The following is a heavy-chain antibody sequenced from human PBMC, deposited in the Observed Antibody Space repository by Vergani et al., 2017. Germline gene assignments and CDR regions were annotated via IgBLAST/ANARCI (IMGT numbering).Heavy chain of an antibody. V-gene: IGHV4-30-4*08. CDR2: IYHTGSP. Sequence: QVRLQESGPGLVKPSQILSLTCNASGAPISRGDYYWRCVRQPPGKGLEWIAFIYHTGSPFYNPSLKSRVAMSLDTYTNQFSLRLTSVIAADTAVYYYARVDVLTGFFSRAYLDLWGQGTLVTVSS. CDR1: GAPISRGDYY. J-gene: IGHJ4*02. D-gene: IGHD3-9*01. CDR3: ARVDVLTGFFSRAYLDL.